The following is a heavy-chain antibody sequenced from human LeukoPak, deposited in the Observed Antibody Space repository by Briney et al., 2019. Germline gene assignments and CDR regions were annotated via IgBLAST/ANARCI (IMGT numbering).Heavy chain of an antibody. D-gene: IGHD3-10*01. J-gene: IGHJ6*02. CDR2: IYTSGST. V-gene: IGHV4-4*07. CDR3: ASLAMDYYGSGSYLLTSPRYGMDV. CDR1: GGSISSYQ. Sequence: SETLSLTCTVSGGSISSYQWSWIRQPARKGLEWIGRIYTSGSTNYNPSLKSRVTMSVDTSKNQFSLKLSSVTAADTAVYYCASLAMDYYGSGSYLLTSPRYGMDVWGQGTTVTVSS.